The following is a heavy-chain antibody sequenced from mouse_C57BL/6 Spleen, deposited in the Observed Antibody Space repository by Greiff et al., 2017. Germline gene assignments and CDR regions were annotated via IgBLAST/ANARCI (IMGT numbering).Heavy chain of an antibody. J-gene: IGHJ4*01. D-gene: IGHD1-1*01. CDR3: TRYYGAMDY. Sequence: VQLQQSGAELVRPGASVTLSCKASGYTFTDYEMHWVKQTPVHGLEWIGAIDPETGGTAYNQKFKGKAILTADKSSSTAYMELRSLASEDSAVYDCTRYYGAMDYWGQGPSVTVSS. CDR2: IDPETGGT. CDR1: GYTFTDYE. V-gene: IGHV1-15*01.